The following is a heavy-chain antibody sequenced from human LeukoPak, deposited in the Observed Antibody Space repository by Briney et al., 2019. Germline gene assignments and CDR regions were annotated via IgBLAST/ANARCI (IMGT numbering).Heavy chain of an antibody. Sequence: GASVKVSCKASGYTFTSYGISWVRQAPGQGLEWMGIIYPGDSDTRYSPSFQGQVTISADKSISTAYLQWSSLKASDTAMYYCARPLVATNAFDIWGQGTMVTVFS. J-gene: IGHJ3*02. CDR2: IYPGDSDT. V-gene: IGHV5-51*01. CDR1: GYTFTSYG. D-gene: IGHD5-12*01. CDR3: ARPLVATNAFDI.